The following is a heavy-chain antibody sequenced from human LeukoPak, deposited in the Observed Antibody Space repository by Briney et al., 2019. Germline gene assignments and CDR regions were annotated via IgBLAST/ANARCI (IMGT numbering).Heavy chain of an antibody. CDR2: IYSGDNT. CDR3: ARGQIAVAGSGWFDP. V-gene: IGHV3-53*04. CDR1: GFTLSNHG. J-gene: IGHJ5*02. Sequence: GGSLRLSCAASGFTLSNHGMNWVRQAPGKGLEWVSVIYSGDNTYYADSVKGRFTISRHNSKNMLYLQMNNLRPEDTAVYYCARGQIAVAGSGWFDPWGQGTLVTVSS. D-gene: IGHD6-19*01.